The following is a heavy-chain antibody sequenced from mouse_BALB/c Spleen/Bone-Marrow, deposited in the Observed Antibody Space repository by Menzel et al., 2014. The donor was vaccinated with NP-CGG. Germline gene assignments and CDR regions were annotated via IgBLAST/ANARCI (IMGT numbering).Heavy chain of an antibody. J-gene: IGHJ4*01. V-gene: IGHV1S81*02. CDR1: GYTFTSYW. D-gene: IGHD2-4*01. CDR3: ARFTMITTDYAMDY. CDR2: INPSNGRT. Sequence: QVQLQQSGAELVKPGASVKLSCKASGYTFTSYWMHWVKQRPGQGLEWIGEINPSNGRTNYNEKFKSKATLTVDKSSSTAYMQLSSLTSEDSAVYYRARFTMITTDYAMDYWGQGTSVTVSS.